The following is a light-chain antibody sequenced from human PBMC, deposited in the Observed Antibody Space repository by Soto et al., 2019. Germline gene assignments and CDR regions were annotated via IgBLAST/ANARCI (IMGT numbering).Light chain of an antibody. CDR1: QSISRW. J-gene: IGKJ5*01. CDR2: DAS. CDR3: KQYNTYST. Sequence: DIQMTQSPSTLSASVGDRVTITCRASQSISRWLAWYQQKPGKAPKALIYDASTLRSGVQSSFSGGGSGTEFTLTIRSLQPDDFATYYCKQYNTYSTCGQGTRLEIK. V-gene: IGKV1-5*01.